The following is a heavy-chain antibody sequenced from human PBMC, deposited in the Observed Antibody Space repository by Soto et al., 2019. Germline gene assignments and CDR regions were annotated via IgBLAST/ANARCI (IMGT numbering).Heavy chain of an antibody. Sequence: SETLSLTCIVSGGSISSGGYYWSWIRQHPEKGLEWIGYIYYTGNTYYNASLKSRVTISVDTSNNQFSLKLSSVTAADTAVYYCARVGISSSDAFDIWGQGTTVTVSS. J-gene: IGHJ3*02. CDR1: GGSISSGGYY. CDR2: IYYTGNT. CDR3: ARVGISSSDAFDI. V-gene: IGHV4-31*03. D-gene: IGHD6-6*01.